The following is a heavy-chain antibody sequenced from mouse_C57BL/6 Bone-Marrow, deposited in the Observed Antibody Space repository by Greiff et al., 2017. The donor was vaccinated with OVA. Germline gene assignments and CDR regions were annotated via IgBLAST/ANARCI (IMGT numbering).Heavy chain of an antibody. CDR2: IYPRSGNT. CDR3: ERKRPVVAGRFAD. CDR1: GYTFTSYG. D-gene: IGHD1-1*01. J-gene: IGHJ3*01. V-gene: IGHV1-81*01. Sequence: ESGAELARPGASVKLSCKASGYTFTSYGISWVKQRTGQGLEWIGEIYPRSGNTYYNEKFKGKATLTADKSSSTAYMELRSLTSEDSAVYFCERKRPVVAGRFADWGQGTLVTVSA.